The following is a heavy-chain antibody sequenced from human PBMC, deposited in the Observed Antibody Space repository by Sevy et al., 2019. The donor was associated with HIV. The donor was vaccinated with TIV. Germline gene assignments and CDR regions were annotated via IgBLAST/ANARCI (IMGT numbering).Heavy chain of an antibody. CDR2: ISSDGRDT. Sequence: GGSLRLSCAASGFPFSSYGIHWVRQAPGKGLEWVAAISSDGRDTYYADSVKGRFTVSRDNPKNTLYLQMDSPRPEDTAVYYCAKDRVPQRFLEWLVAKDYWGQGTLVTVSS. J-gene: IGHJ4*02. CDR1: GFPFSSYG. V-gene: IGHV3-30*18. CDR3: AKDRVPQRFLEWLVAKDY. D-gene: IGHD3-3*01.